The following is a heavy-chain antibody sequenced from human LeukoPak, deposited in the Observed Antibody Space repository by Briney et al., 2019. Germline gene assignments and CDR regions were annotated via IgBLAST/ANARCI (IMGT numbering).Heavy chain of an antibody. CDR3: ARDYYGDFYFDY. CDR2: MSTSGNS. Sequence: PSETLSLTCTVSGGSISGYYWSWIRQPAGKGLEWIGRMSTSGNSNYIPSLVSRVTMSVDTSKNQFSLKLSSVTAADTAVYYCARDYYGDFYFDYWGQGTLVTVSS. CDR1: GGSISGYY. V-gene: IGHV4-4*07. J-gene: IGHJ4*02. D-gene: IGHD4-17*01.